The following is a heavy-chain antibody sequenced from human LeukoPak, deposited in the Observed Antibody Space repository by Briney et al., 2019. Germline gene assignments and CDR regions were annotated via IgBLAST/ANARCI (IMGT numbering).Heavy chain of an antibody. Sequence: GGSLRLSCAASGFTFSSYWMSWVRQAPGKGLEWVANIKQDGSEKYYVDSVKGRFTISRDNAKNSLYLQMNSLRAEDTAVYYCARDFPHGRSGSGSSGAFDIWGQGTMVTVSS. J-gene: IGHJ3*02. CDR1: GFTFSSYW. D-gene: IGHD3-10*01. V-gene: IGHV3-7*01. CDR2: IKQDGSEK. CDR3: ARDFPHGRSGSGSSGAFDI.